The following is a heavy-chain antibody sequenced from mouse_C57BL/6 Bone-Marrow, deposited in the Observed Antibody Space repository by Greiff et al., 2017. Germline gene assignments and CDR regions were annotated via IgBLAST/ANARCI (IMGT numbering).Heavy chain of an antibody. CDR3: ARHYYGSRGWYFDV. Sequence: EVQLVESGGGLVKPGGSLKLSCAASGFTFSSYTMSWVRQTPEKRLEWVATISGGGGNTYYPDSVKGRFTISRDNAKNTLYLQMSSLRSEDTALYYCARHYYGSRGWYFDVWGTGTTVTVSS. J-gene: IGHJ1*03. CDR1: GFTFSSYT. V-gene: IGHV5-9*01. D-gene: IGHD1-1*01. CDR2: ISGGGGNT.